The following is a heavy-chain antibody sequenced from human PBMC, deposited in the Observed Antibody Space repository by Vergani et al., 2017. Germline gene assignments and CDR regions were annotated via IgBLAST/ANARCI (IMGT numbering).Heavy chain of an antibody. V-gene: IGHV3-30-3*01. J-gene: IGHJ4*02. Sequence: VQLLESGGGLVQPGGSLRLSCAASGFTFSSYAMHWVRQAPGKGLEWVAVISYDGSNKYYADTVKGRFTISRDNSKNTLYLQMNCLRAEDTAVYYCARDGKWSGDYFGGDYWGQGTLVTVSS. CDR2: ISYDGSNK. CDR3: ARDGKWSGDYFGGDY. D-gene: IGHD4-17*01. CDR1: GFTFSSYA.